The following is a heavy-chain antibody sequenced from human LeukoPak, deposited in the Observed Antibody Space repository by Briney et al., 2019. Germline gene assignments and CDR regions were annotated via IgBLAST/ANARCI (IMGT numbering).Heavy chain of an antibody. CDR3: ARGPPDCSSTSCYAFDAFDI. V-gene: IGHV4-59*12. D-gene: IGHD2-2*01. CDR1: GGSISSYY. J-gene: IGHJ3*02. CDR2: IYYSGST. Sequence: SETLSLTCTVSGGSISSYYWSWIRQPPGKGLEWIGYIYYSGSTNCNPSLKSRVTISVDTSKNQFSLKLSSVTAADTAVYYCARGPPDCSSTSCYAFDAFDIWGQGTMVTVSS.